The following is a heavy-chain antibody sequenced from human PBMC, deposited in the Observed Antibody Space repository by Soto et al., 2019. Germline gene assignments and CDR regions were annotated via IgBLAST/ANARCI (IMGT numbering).Heavy chain of an antibody. CDR3: ARGNYYDSSGYCGY. D-gene: IGHD3-22*01. CDR1: GYTFTSYG. V-gene: IGHV1-18*01. J-gene: IGHJ4*02. CDR2: ISAYNGNT. Sequence: ASVKVSCKASGYTFTSYGISWVRQAPGQGLEWMGWISAYNGNTNYAQKLQGRVTMTTDTSTSTAYMELRSLRSDDTAVYYCARGNYYDSSGYCGYWGQGTLVTVSS.